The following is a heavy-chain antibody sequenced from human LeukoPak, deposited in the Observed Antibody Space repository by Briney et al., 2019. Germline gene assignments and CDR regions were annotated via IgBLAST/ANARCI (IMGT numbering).Heavy chain of an antibody. CDR1: GFTFSSYS. V-gene: IGHV3-21*01. J-gene: IGHJ4*02. D-gene: IGHD6-19*01. CDR2: ISSSSSYI. Sequence: PGGSLRLSCAASGFTFSSYSMNWVRQAPGKGLEWVSSISSSSSYIYYADSVKGRFTISRDNAKNSLYLQMNSLRAEDTAVYYCAREGQWLVPFDYWGQGTLVTVSS. CDR3: AREGQWLVPFDY.